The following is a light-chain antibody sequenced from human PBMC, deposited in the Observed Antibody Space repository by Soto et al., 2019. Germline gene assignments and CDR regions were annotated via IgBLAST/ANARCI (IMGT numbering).Light chain of an antibody. J-gene: IGLJ1*01. CDR2: EGS. CDR3: CSYAGSSTHYV. CDR1: SSDVGSYNL. Sequence: QSALTQPASVSGFPGHSITISCTGTSSDVGSYNLVSWYQQHPGKAPKLMIYEGSKRPSGVSNRFSGSKSGNTASLTISGLQAEDEADYYCCSYAGSSTHYVFGTGTKVTV. V-gene: IGLV2-23*01.